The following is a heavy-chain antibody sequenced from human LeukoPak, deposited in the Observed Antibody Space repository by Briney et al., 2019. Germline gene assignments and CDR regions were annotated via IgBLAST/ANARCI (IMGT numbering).Heavy chain of an antibody. CDR2: IYTGGST. CDR1: GGSISSYY. CDR3: ARESYDFWSGYHRINWFDP. D-gene: IGHD3-3*01. J-gene: IGHJ5*02. Sequence: SETLSLTXTVSGGSISSYYWSWIRQPAGKGLEWIGRIYTGGSTNYNPSLKSRVTMSVDTSKNQFSLKLSSVTAADTAVYYCARESYDFWSGYHRINWFDPWGQGTLVTVSS. V-gene: IGHV4-4*07.